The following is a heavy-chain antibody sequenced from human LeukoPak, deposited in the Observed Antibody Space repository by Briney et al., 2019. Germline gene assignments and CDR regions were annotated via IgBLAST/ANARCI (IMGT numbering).Heavy chain of an antibody. CDR1: GFTVSSNY. J-gene: IGHJ6*03. V-gene: IGHV3-53*01. D-gene: IGHD2-2*01. CDR3: ASSSPYYYYYYYMDV. Sequence: PGGSLRLSCAASGFTVSSNYMSWARQAPGKGLEWVSVIYSGGSTYYADSVKGRFTISRDNSKNTLYLQMNSLRAEDTAVYYCASSSPYYYYYYYMDVWGKGTTVTVSS. CDR2: IYSGGST.